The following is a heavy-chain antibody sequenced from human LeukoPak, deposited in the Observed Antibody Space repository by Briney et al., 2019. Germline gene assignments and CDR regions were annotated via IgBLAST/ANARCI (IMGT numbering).Heavy chain of an antibody. Sequence: PGGSLRLSCAASGFTFSSYAMSWVRQAPGKGLEWVSAISGSGGSTYYADSVKGWFTISRDNSKNTLYLQMNSLRAEDTAVYYCAKAKEEYSGYDYRYYFDYWGQGTLVTVSS. J-gene: IGHJ4*02. CDR3: AKAKEEYSGYDYRYYFDY. CDR2: ISGSGGST. V-gene: IGHV3-23*01. D-gene: IGHD5-12*01. CDR1: GFTFSSYA.